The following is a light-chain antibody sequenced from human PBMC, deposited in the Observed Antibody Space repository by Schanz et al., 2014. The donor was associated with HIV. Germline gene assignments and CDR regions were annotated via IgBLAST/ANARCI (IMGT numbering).Light chain of an antibody. CDR2: DSS. CDR1: QSVSSY. Sequence: EIVLTQSPATLSLSPGERATLSCRASQSVSSYLAWYQQKPGQAPRLLIYDSSNRATGIPARFSGSGSGTDFTLTISSLEPEDYAVYHCQQYGSLPWTFGQGTKVEVK. CDR3: QQYGSLPWT. J-gene: IGKJ1*01. V-gene: IGKV3-11*01.